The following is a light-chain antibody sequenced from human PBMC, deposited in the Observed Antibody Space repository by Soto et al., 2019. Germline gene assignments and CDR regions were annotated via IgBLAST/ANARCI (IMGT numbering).Light chain of an antibody. CDR2: AAF. V-gene: IGKV1-39*01. CDR3: QQSYSNPPT. CDR1: QSISSY. Sequence: DIQMTQSPSSLSASVGDRVTITCRASQSISSYLNWYQQKPGKAPKLLIYAAFSLQSGVPSRFSGSGSGTYFTLTISSLQPEDFAIYYCQQSYSNPPTFGQGTVLEIK. J-gene: IGKJ2*01.